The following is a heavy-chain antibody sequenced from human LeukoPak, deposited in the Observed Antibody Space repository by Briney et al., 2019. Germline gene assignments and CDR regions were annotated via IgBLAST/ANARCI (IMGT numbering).Heavy chain of an antibody. CDR1: SGSINSYY. V-gene: IGHV4-4*07. J-gene: IGHJ4*02. CDR2: IYTTGKT. D-gene: IGHD3-16*01. Sequence: PSETLSLTCTVSSGSINSYYWGWVRQPAGRGLEWIGRIYTTGKTDYNPSLKSRLTMSVDTSKRQFSLNLRSVTAADTATYYCARHGYTASHYFLDFWSQGTLVTVSS. CDR3: ARHGYTASHYFLDF.